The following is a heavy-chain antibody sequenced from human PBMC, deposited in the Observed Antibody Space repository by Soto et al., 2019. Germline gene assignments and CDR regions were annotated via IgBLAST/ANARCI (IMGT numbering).Heavy chain of an antibody. CDR1: GYSLTSYL. CDR3: ARLAMVRGVPTYGMGV. Sequence: GESLKISCKGSGYSLTSYLISWVRQMPGKGLEWMGRIDPSDSYTNYSPSFQGHVTISADKSISTAYLQWSSLKASDTAMYYCARLAMVRGVPTYGMGVWGQGTTVTVSS. V-gene: IGHV5-10-1*01. D-gene: IGHD3-10*01. CDR2: IDPSDSYT. J-gene: IGHJ6*02.